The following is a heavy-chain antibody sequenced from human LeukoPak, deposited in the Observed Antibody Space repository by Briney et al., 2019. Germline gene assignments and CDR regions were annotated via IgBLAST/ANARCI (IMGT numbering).Heavy chain of an antibody. Sequence: GGSLRLSCAASGFTFSSYSMNWVRQAPVKGLEWVSSISSSSSYIYYADSVKGRFTISRDNAKNSLYLQMNSLRAEDTAVYYCARGLGGYYYDSSGTNWFDPWGQGTLVTVSS. CDR3: ARGLGGYYYDSSGTNWFDP. V-gene: IGHV3-21*01. CDR2: ISSSSSYI. D-gene: IGHD3-22*01. J-gene: IGHJ5*02. CDR1: GFTFSSYS.